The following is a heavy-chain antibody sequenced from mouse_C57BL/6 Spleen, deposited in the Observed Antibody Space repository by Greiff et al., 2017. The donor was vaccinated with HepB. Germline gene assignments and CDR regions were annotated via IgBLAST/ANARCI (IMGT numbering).Heavy chain of an antibody. CDR1: GFTFSDYG. CDR2: ISSGSSTI. J-gene: IGHJ1*03. Sequence: EVKLMESGGGLVKPGGSLKLSCAASGFTFSDYGMHWVRQAPEKGLEWVAYISSGSSTIYYADTVKGRFTISRDNAKNTLFLQMTSLRSEDTAMYYCARPVYGNYEYFDVWGTGTTVTVSS. D-gene: IGHD2-1*01. CDR3: ARPVYGNYEYFDV. V-gene: IGHV5-17*01.